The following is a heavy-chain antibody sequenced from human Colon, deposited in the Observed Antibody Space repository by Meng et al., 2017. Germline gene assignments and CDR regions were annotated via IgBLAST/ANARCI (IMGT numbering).Heavy chain of an antibody. J-gene: IGHJ4*02. CDR2: IYRSAGS. Sequence: GFLRPPCAASGFTVSSNYMSWVRQAPGKGLEWVSIIYRSAGSYYADSVKGRFTISRDSSKNTLSLQMNSLRAEDTALYFCVRGGYSASNLDYYFDYWGQGALVTVSS. CDR3: VRGGYSASNLDYYFDY. D-gene: IGHD5-12*01. V-gene: IGHV3-53*05. CDR1: GFTVSSNY.